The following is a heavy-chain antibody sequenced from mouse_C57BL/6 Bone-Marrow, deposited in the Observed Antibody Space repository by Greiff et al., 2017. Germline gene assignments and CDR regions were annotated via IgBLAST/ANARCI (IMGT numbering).Heavy chain of an antibody. V-gene: IGHV1-81*01. CDR3: ARGPYYGSSYAWFAY. D-gene: IGHD1-1*01. CDR1: GYTFTSYG. CDR2: IYPRSGNN. J-gene: IGHJ3*01. Sequence: VQLQQSGAELARPGASVKLSCKASGYTFTSYGISWVKQRTGQGLEWIGEIYPRSGNNYYNEKFKGKATLTADKSSSTAYMELRSLTSEDSAVYFVARGPYYGSSYAWFAYWGQGTLVTVSA.